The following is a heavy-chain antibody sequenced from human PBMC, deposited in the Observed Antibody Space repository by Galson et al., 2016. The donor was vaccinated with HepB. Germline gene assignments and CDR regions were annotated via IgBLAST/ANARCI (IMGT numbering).Heavy chain of an antibody. J-gene: IGHJ5*02. CDR2: INWSGDTT. D-gene: IGHD3-3*01. Sequence: SLRLACAAYGFRFDYIGMGWLRQAPGEGLEWVSVINWSGDTTGYADSVKGRFTISRVNAKKSLFLQMNSLRAEDTAFYYCARDSFTIFGVTPNWFDPWGQGTLVTVSS. V-gene: IGHV3-20*04. CDR1: GFRFDYIG. CDR3: ARDSFTIFGVTPNWFDP.